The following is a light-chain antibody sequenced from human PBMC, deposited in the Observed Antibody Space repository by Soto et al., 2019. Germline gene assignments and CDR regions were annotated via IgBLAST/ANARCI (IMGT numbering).Light chain of an antibody. Sequence: QSALTQPPSASGSPGQSVTISCTGTSSDVGGYNYVSWYQQHPGKALKLMIYEVSKRPSGVPDRFSGSKSGNTASLTVSGLQAEDEADYYCSSYAGSNNHVVFGGGTKLTVL. CDR3: SSYAGSNNHVV. J-gene: IGLJ2*01. CDR2: EVS. CDR1: SSDVGGYNY. V-gene: IGLV2-8*01.